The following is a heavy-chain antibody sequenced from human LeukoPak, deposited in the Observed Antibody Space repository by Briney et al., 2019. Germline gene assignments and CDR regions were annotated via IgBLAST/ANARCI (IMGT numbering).Heavy chain of an antibody. V-gene: IGHV4-4*07. CDR1: GGSINTYH. D-gene: IGHD1-26*01. CDR3: ARESSFEPGIVDC. Sequence: SETLSLTCTVSGGSINTYHWSWIRQPAGKGLEWVGRVYTSGNTNYNPSLKSRVTMSVDTSKNQFSLKLTSVTAADTAVYFCARESSFEPGIVDCWGQGTLVTVSS. J-gene: IGHJ4*02. CDR2: VYTSGNT.